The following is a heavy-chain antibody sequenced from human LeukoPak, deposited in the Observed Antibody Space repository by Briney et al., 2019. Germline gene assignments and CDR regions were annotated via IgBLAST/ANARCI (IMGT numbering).Heavy chain of an antibody. Sequence: GGSLTLSCAASGFTFSSYAMSWVRQAPGKGLEWVSAISGSGGSTYYADSVKGRFTISRDNSKNTLYLQMNSLRAEDTAVYHCAKVIDRAVTGTLPWFDPWGQGTLVTVSS. J-gene: IGHJ5*02. CDR1: GFTFSSYA. V-gene: IGHV3-23*01. CDR2: ISGSGGST. CDR3: AKVIDRAVTGTLPWFDP. D-gene: IGHD6-19*01.